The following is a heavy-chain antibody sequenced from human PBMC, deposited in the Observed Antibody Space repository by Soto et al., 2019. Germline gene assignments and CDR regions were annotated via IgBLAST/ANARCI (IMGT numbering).Heavy chain of an antibody. V-gene: IGHV3-33*01. CDR1: GFTFSSYG. CDR2: IWYDGSNK. J-gene: IGHJ6*03. Sequence: QVQLVESGGGVVQPGRSLRLSCAASGFTFSSYGMHWVRQAPGKGLEWVAVIWYDGSNKYYADSVKGRFTIPRDNSKNTLYLQMNSLRAEDTAVYYCARSPRTTVTTYYYYYMDVWGKGTTVTVSS. D-gene: IGHD4-4*01. CDR3: ARSPRTTVTTYYYYYMDV.